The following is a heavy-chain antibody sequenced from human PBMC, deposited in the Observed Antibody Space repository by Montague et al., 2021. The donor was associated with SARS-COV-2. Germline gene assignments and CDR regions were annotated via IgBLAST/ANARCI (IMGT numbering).Heavy chain of an antibody. Sequence: SETLSLTCTVSGGSISSTSYYWGWIRQSPGKGLEWNGSIYHSGSNYYSPSLQSRIRLSVEKYKNQFSLKLTSVTAADTAVYYGVRHPRTYNGFWTGYSGRLVFQCDSWGQGTLVTVSS. CDR3: VRHPRTYNGFWTGYSGRLVFQCDS. CDR2: IYHSGSN. J-gene: IGHJ4*02. CDR1: GGSISSTSYY. V-gene: IGHV4-39*01. D-gene: IGHD3/OR15-3a*01.